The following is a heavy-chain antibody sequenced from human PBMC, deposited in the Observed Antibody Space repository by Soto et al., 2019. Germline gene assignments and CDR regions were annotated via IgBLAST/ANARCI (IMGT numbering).Heavy chain of an antibody. CDR2: ISSNGGST. Sequence: GGSLRLSCSASGFTFSSYAMHWVRQAPGKGLEYVSAISSNGGSTYYADSVKGRFTISRDNSKNTLYLQMSSLRAEDTAVYYCVKLTIFGVGDFGYWGQGTLVTVSS. V-gene: IGHV3-64D*08. D-gene: IGHD3-3*01. J-gene: IGHJ4*02. CDR3: VKLTIFGVGDFGY. CDR1: GFTFSSYA.